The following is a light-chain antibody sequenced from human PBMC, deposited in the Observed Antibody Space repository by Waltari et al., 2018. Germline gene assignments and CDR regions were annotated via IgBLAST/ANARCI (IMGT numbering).Light chain of an antibody. CDR2: KAS. V-gene: IGKV1-5*03. CDR3: QQYNSYSLLT. J-gene: IGKJ4*01. CDR1: QSISNW. Sequence: DIQMTQSPSTLSASVGDRVTITCRASQSISNWLAWYQQKPGKAPKLLLYKASTLRSGVPSRFSGSGSGTEFTLTISGLQPDDFATYYCQQYNSYSLLTFGGGTKVEIK.